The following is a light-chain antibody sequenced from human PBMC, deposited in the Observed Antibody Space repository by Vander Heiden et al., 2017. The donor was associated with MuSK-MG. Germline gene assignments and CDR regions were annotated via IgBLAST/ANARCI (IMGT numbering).Light chain of an antibody. J-gene: IGKJ4*01. CDR1: QDITNS. CDR2: DAS. V-gene: IGKV1-33*01. CDR3: QQNDNLPSIT. Sequence: DIQTTQSPSSLSASVGDRVTITCQASQDITNSLNWYQQKPGRAPKLLIYDASTLESGDPSRFSGSGYGKDFTFTISSRQPEDIAAYYCQQNDNLPSITFGRGTKVDIK.